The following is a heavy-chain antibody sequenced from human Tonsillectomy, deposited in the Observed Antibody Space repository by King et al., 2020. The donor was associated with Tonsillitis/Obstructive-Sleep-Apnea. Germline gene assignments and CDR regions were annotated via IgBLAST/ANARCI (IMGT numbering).Heavy chain of an antibody. CDR1: GGSISSFY. Sequence: VQLQESGPGLVKPSETLSLTCTVSGGSISSFYWSWIRQPPGKGLEWMGYINYSGNTNYNPSLKSRVTISVDTSENQFSLKLSSVTGADTAVYYCSRDLVLEAGGDAFVIWGQGTMVSVSS. V-gene: IGHV4-59*01. CDR2: INYSGNT. CDR3: SRDLVLEAGGDAFVI. D-gene: IGHD3-10*01. J-gene: IGHJ3*02.